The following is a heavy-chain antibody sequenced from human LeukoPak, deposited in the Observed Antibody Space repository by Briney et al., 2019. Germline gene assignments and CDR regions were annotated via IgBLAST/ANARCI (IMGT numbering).Heavy chain of an antibody. CDR3: ARTYYGSGSYRWNDAFDI. CDR1: GGSISSYY. D-gene: IGHD3-10*01. CDR2: IYYSGST. Sequence: PSETLSLTCTVSGGSISSYYWSWIRQPPGKGLEWIGYIYYSGSTNYNPSLKSRVTMSVDTSKNQFSLKLSSVTAADTAVYYCARTYYGSGSYRWNDAFDIWGQGTMVTVSS. V-gene: IGHV4-59*12. J-gene: IGHJ3*02.